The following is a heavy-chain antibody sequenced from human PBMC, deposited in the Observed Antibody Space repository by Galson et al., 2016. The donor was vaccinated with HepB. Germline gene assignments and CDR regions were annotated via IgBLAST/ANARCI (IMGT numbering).Heavy chain of an antibody. D-gene: IGHD6-6*01. V-gene: IGHV3-23*01. CDR2: ISGSGDST. J-gene: IGHJ4*02. Sequence: SLRLSCAASGFTFSDHYMDWVRQAPGKGLEWVSSISGSGDSTYYADSVKGRFTISRDNSKNTLYLQMNSLRAEDTAVYYCARDRGTARTLEYWGQGALVTAS. CDR3: ARDRGTARTLEY. CDR1: GFTFSDHY.